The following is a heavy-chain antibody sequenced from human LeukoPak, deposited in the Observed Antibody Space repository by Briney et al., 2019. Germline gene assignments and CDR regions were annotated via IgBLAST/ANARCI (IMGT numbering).Heavy chain of an antibody. Sequence: SETLSLTCTVSGGSISSNSWSWIRRPPGKGLEWVGYIYHSGSTYYNPSLKSRVTISVDRSKNQFSLKLSSVTAADTAVYYCARGIAARSWFDPWGQGTLATVSS. D-gene: IGHD6-6*01. CDR1: GGSISSNS. V-gene: IGHV4-59*01. CDR3: ARGIAARSWFDP. J-gene: IGHJ5*02. CDR2: IYHSGST.